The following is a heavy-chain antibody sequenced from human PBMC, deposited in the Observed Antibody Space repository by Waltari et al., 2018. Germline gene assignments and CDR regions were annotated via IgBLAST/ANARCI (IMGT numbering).Heavy chain of an antibody. V-gene: IGHV3-21*01. D-gene: IGHD2-15*01. CDR3: GTRCSGRHSYYAC. Sequence: DVHLVESGGGPAKPGGSLRLSCVGSGFTFKNSTLMWVRQAPGRGLEWVSSIGTSGKNIPYSDSVKGRFITSRDHAEKSLYLQMDSLRVEDTGLYFCGTRCSGRHSYYACWGQGTFVTVSS. CDR1: GFTFKNST. CDR2: IGTSGKNI. J-gene: IGHJ4*02.